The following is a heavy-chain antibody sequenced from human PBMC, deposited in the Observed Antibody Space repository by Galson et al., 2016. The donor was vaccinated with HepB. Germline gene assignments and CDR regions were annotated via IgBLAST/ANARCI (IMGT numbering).Heavy chain of an antibody. V-gene: IGHV4-59*01. CDR2: IYYSGST. CDR1: GGPISSYY. Sequence: QVQLQESGPGLVKPSETLSLTCPVSGGPISSYYWTWIRQPPGKGLEWIGYIYYSGSTNYNPSLKSRVTISVDTSKNQFSLKLSSVTAADTAVYYCARARYSSGLYNWFDPWGQGTLVTVSS. CDR3: ARARYSSGLYNWFDP. D-gene: IGHD6-19*01. J-gene: IGHJ5*02.